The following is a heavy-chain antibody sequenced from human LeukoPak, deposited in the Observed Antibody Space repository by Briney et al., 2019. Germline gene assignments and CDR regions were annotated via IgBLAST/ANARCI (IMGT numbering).Heavy chain of an antibody. CDR2: IYYSGST. J-gene: IGHJ4*02. CDR1: GGSISSYY. CDR3: ARTLGYGDFDY. D-gene: IGHD4-17*01. Sequence: SETLSLTCTVSGGSISSYYWSWIRQPPGKGLEWIGYIYYSGSTYYNPSLKSRVTISVDTSKNQFSLKLSSVTAADTAVYYCARTLGYGDFDYWGQGTLVTVSS. V-gene: IGHV4-59*04.